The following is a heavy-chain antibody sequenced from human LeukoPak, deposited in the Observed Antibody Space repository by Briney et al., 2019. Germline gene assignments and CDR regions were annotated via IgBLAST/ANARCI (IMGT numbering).Heavy chain of an antibody. CDR3: ARGDGIRVPFDY. V-gene: IGHV4-4*09. D-gene: IGHD2-2*01. CDR1: GGSISSYY. CDR2: IYTSGST. Sequence: SETLSLTCTVSGGSISSYYWSWIRQPPGKELNWIGYIYTSGSTNYNPSLKSRVTISVDTSKNQFSLKLSSVTAADTAVYYCARGDGIRVPFDYWGQGTLVTVSS. J-gene: IGHJ4*02.